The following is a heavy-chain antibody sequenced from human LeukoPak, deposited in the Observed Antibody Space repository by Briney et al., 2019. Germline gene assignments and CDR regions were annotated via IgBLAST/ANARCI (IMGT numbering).Heavy chain of an antibody. D-gene: IGHD4-17*01. J-gene: IGHJ5*02. CDR2: IGSGSNTI. Sequence: PGGSLRLSCAASGFTFSNYNMNWVRQAPGKGLEWISYIGSGSNTINYADSVKGQFTISRDNAKNSLYLQMNSLRVEDTAVYYCARGSTVTTRPAWGQGTLVTVSA. CDR3: ARGSTVTTRPA. CDR1: GFTFSNYN. V-gene: IGHV3-48*01.